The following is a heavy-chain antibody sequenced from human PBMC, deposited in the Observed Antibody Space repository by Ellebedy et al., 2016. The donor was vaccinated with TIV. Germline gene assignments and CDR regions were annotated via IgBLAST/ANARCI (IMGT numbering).Heavy chain of an antibody. D-gene: IGHD4-17*01. J-gene: IGHJ4*02. CDR2: ISGNGGST. CDR1: GFTFSSCA. V-gene: IGHV3-23*01. Sequence: GESLKISCAASGFTFSSCAMSWVRQAPGKGLEWVSSISGNGGSTIYADSVKGRFTISRDNSKNTLYLQMNSLRAEDTAIYYCAKNMRTVTTTIDYWGQGTLVAVSS. CDR3: AKNMRTVTTTIDY.